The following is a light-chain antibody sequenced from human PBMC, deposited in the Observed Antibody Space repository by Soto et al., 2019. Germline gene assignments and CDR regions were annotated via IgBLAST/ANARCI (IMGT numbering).Light chain of an antibody. CDR1: SSNVGANYD. J-gene: IGLJ3*02. CDR3: QSYDNILSGPL. V-gene: IGLV1-40*01. CDR2: KNN. Sequence: QSVLTQPPSVSGAPGQTITISCTGSSSNVGANYDVHWYQVLPGAGPRLLIYKNNNRPSGVPDRFSGSKSGTSASLAITGLRAEDEADYYCQSYDNILSGPLFGGGTKVTVL.